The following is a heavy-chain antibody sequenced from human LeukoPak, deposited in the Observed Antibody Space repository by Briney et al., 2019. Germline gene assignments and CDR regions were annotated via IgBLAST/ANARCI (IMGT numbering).Heavy chain of an antibody. D-gene: IGHD1-7*01. CDR3: AKDLKTIDAFDI. CDR1: GFTFSNYG. V-gene: IGHV3-23*01. J-gene: IGHJ3*02. CDR2: ISGGNDGST. Sequence: GGSLRLSCVVSGFTFSNYGINWVRQAPGKGLEWVSAISGGNDGSTYYADSVKGRFTISRDNSKNTLWLQMNSLRAEDTAVYYCAKDLKTIDAFDIWGQGTMVTVSS.